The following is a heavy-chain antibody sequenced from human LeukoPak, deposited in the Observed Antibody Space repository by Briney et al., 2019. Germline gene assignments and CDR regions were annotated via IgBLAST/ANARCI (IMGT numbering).Heavy chain of an antibody. CDR1: GFTFSSYA. J-gene: IGHJ6*02. V-gene: IGHV3-30-3*01. CDR2: ISYDGNNK. Sequence: GGSLRLSCAASGFTFSSYAMSWVRQAPGEGLEWVAVISYDGNNKYYADSVKGRFTISRDNSKNTLYLQMNSLRVQDSAVYYCARRSFCSGGNCALSYYYGMDVWGRGTTVTVSS. D-gene: IGHD2-15*01. CDR3: ARRSFCSGGNCALSYYYGMDV.